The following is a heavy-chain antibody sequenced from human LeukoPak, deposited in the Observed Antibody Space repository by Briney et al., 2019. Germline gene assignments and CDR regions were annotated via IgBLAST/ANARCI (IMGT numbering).Heavy chain of an antibody. CDR1: GYTFNGYY. Sequence: ASVRVSCKASGYTFNGYYVHWVRQAPGQGLEWMGWINPNSGGTNYAQKNQGRVIMTRDTSISTAYMELSRLRSDDTAVYYCASGSSFDSSGRGFDYWGQGTLVTVSS. CDR3: ASGSSFDSSGRGFDY. CDR2: INPNSGGT. V-gene: IGHV1-2*02. J-gene: IGHJ4*02. D-gene: IGHD3-22*01.